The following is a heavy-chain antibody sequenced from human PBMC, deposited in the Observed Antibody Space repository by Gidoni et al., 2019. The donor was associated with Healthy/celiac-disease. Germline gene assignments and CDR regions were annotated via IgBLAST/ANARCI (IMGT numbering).Heavy chain of an antibody. Sequence: QVQLQESGPGLVKPSETLSLTCTVSGGSISSYYWSWIRQPPGKGLEWIGYIYYSGSTNYNPSLKSRVTISVDTSKNQFSLKLSSVTAADTAVYYCARQAGSGYSYGPYYFDYWGQGTLVTVSS. D-gene: IGHD5-18*01. J-gene: IGHJ4*02. CDR3: ARQAGSGYSYGPYYFDY. CDR1: GGSISSYY. CDR2: IYYSGST. V-gene: IGHV4-59*08.